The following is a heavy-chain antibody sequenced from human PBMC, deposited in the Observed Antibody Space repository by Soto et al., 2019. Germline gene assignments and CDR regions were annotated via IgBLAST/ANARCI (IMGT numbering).Heavy chain of an antibody. CDR1: GGSISSSSYY. J-gene: IGHJ5*02. D-gene: IGHD6-19*01. CDR2: IYYSGST. Sequence: SETLSLTCTVSGGSISSSSYYWGWIRQPPGKGLEWIGSIYYSGSTYYNPSLKSRVTISVDTSKNQFSLKLSSVTAADTAVYYCARQWLDESWFDPWGQGTLVTVS. CDR3: ARQWLDESWFDP. V-gene: IGHV4-39*01.